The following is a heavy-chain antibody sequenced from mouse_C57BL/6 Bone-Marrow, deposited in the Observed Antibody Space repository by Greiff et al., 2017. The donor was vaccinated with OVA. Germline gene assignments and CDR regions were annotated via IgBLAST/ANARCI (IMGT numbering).Heavy chain of an antibody. Sequence: QVHVKQPGAELVRPGSSVKLSCKASGYTFTSYWMDWVKQRPGQGLEWIGNIYPSDSETYYNQKFKDKATLTVDKSSSTAYMQLSSLTSAESAVYYCARRAYWGQGTLVTVSA. CDR1: GYTFTSYW. J-gene: IGHJ3*01. V-gene: IGHV1-61*01. CDR3: ARRAY. CDR2: IYPSDSET.